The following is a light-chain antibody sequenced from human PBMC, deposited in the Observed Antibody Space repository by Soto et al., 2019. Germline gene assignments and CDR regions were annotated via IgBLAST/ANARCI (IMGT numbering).Light chain of an antibody. J-gene: IGLJ1*01. CDR1: SRDIGNYNY. Sequence: QSTLTQPASVSESPGQSITISCTGTSRDIGNYNYVSWYQHHPGKAPKLMIYEVTSRPSGVSDRFSGSKSGMTASLTISGLQPEDEADYFCASYRSANTLFVFGTGTKVTVL. CDR2: EVT. CDR3: ASYRSANTLFV. V-gene: IGLV2-14*01.